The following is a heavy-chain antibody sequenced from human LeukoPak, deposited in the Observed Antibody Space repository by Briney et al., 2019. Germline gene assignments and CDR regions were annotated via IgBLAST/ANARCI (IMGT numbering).Heavy chain of an antibody. CDR2: IKGDGSEK. Sequence: PGGSLRLSCAASGFAFSNYWMSWVRRAPGKGLEWVANIKGDGSEKYYVDSVKGRFTISGDNAKNSLYLQMNSLRAEDTAVYYCVREARSRSGMDVWGQGTTVTVSS. V-gene: IGHV3-7*01. CDR3: VREARSRSGMDV. CDR1: GFAFSNYW. J-gene: IGHJ6*02.